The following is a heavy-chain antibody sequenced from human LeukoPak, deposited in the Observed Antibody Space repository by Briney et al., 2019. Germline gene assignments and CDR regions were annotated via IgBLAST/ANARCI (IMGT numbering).Heavy chain of an antibody. CDR3: ARYGSGSSAFDY. CDR1: GFTVSSNY. CDR2: ISSSSSYI. Sequence: PGGSLRLSYAASGFTVSSNYMSWVRQAPGKGLEWVSSISSSSSYIYYADSVKGRFTISRDNAKNSLYLQMNSLRAEDTAVYYCARYGSGSSAFDYWGQGTLVTVSS. V-gene: IGHV3-21*01. D-gene: IGHD3-10*01. J-gene: IGHJ4*02.